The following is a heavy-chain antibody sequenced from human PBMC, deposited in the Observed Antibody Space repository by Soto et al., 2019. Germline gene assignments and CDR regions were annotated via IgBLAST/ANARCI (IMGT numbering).Heavy chain of an antibody. Sequence: GGSLRLSCSASGFAFSNSWMSWVRQAPGRGLEWVASIKQDGGEKYYVDSVKGRFTISKDNAKNSLYLQLNSLRAGDTAVYYCARHDWAKPFDYWGQGTLVTVSS. CDR3: ARHDWAKPFDY. V-gene: IGHV3-7*01. CDR2: IKQDGGEK. J-gene: IGHJ4*02. D-gene: IGHD3-9*01. CDR1: GFAFSNSW.